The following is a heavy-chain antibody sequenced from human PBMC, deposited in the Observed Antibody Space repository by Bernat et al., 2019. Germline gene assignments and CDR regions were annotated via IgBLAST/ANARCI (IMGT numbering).Heavy chain of an antibody. D-gene: IGHD5-12*01. J-gene: IGHJ5*02. CDR1: GFSPNTSGVG. Sequence: QITLKEAGPTLVKPTQTLTLTCTFSGFSPNTSGVGVGWIRQSPGEALEWLALIYWDDDKRYTPSLKTKLTVTKDTSKSQVVLTMTNMDAGDTATYYCENYRATMTRNYFDAWGQGSVVTVSS. V-gene: IGHV2-5*02. CDR3: ENYRATMTRNYFDA. CDR2: IYWDDDK.